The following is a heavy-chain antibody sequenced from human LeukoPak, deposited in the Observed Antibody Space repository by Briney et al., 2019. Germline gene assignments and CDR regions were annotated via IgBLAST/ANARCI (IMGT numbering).Heavy chain of an antibody. Sequence: KPSETLSLTCAVYGGSFSGYYWKWIRQPPGKGLEWIGEINHYGSTKYSPSLKSRVTISGDTSKNQFSLRLNSVTAADTAVYYCARAYRAHQTFHSYHFFDFWGRGTLVTVSS. D-gene: IGHD5-18*01. CDR3: ARAYRAHQTFHSYHFFDF. V-gene: IGHV4-34*01. CDR1: GGSFSGYY. CDR2: INHYGST. J-gene: IGHJ4*02.